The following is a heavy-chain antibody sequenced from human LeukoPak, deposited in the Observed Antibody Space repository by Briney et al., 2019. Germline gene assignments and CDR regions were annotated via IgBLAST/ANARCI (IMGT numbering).Heavy chain of an antibody. D-gene: IGHD2-15*01. CDR2: IKQDGSEK. CDR1: GFTFSSYW. Sequence: GGSLRLSCAASGFTFSSYWMSWVRQAPGRGLEWVANIKQDGSEKYYVDSVKGRFTISRDNAKNSLYLQMNSLRAEDTAVYYCARDKVGGVVAASPFDPWGQGTLVTVSS. J-gene: IGHJ5*02. V-gene: IGHV3-7*01. CDR3: ARDKVGGVVAASPFDP.